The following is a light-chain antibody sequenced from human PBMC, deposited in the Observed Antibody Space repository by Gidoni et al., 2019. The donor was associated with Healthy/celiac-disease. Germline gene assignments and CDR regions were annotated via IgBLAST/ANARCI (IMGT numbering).Light chain of an antibody. J-gene: IGLJ2*01. CDR2: YDS. CDR1: NIGSKS. Sequence: SYVRTKPPSGSVPQGKTARITCGGNNIGSKSVHWYQQKPGQAPVLVIYYDSDRPSGIPERFSGSNSGNTATLTISRVEAGDEAAYYCQVWDSSSDHLVVFGGGTKLTVL. CDR3: QVWDSSSDHLVV. V-gene: IGLV3-21*04.